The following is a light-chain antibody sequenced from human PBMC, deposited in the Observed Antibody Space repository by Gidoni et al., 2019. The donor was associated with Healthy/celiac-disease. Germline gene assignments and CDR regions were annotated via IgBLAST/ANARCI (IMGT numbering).Light chain of an antibody. CDR3: SSYTSSSTLSVV. Sequence: QSALTQPASVSGSPGQSLTISCTGTSSDVGGYNYVSWYQQHPGKAPKLMIYEVSNRPSGVSNRFSDSKSGNTASLTISGLQAEDEADYYCSSYTSSSTLSVVFGGGTKLTVL. CDR2: EVS. V-gene: IGLV2-14*01. J-gene: IGLJ2*01. CDR1: SSDVGGYNY.